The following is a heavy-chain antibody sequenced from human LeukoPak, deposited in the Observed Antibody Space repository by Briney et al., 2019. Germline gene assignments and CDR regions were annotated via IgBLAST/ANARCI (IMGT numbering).Heavy chain of an antibody. J-gene: IGHJ4*02. CDR2: INYSGTT. CDR1: GGSISSSSNF. V-gene: IGHV4-39*07. CDR3: ARDSHSAQVYY. Sequence: SETLSLTCTVSGGSISSSSNFWGWIRQTPGKGLEWIGSINYSGTTHYTSSLKSRVSISVDTSKNQFFLKLSSVTAADTAVYYCARDSHSAQVYYWGQGTLVTVSS. D-gene: IGHD1-14*01.